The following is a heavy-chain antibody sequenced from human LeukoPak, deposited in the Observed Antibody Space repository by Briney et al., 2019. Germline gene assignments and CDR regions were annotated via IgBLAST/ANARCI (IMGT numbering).Heavy chain of an antibody. D-gene: IGHD6-19*01. Sequence: GGSLRLSCAASGFTFSTYSMNWVRQAPGKGLEWVSSISRDNNYIYYADSVMGRFTISRDSAKSSLYLRMNSLGAEDTAVYYCGRLATGYSSGWYVDNWGQGTLVTVSS. CDR2: ISRDNNYI. CDR3: GRLATGYSSGWYVDN. CDR1: GFTFSTYS. V-gene: IGHV3-21*01. J-gene: IGHJ4*02.